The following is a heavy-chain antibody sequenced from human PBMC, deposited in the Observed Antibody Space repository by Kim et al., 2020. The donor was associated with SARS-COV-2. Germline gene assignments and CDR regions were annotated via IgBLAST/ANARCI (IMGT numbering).Heavy chain of an antibody. J-gene: IGHJ4*02. CDR2: IKHDGIEK. V-gene: IGHV3-7*01. D-gene: IGHD3-10*01. CDR3: ARVAGDRGEYFDY. Sequence: GGSLRLSCAASGFTFSNYWMSWVRQAPGKGLEWVANIKHDGIEKYYVDSVKGRFTISRDNAKNSLYLQMNSLRAEDTAVYYCARVAGDRGEYFDYWGQGTLVTVSS. CDR1: GFTFSNYW.